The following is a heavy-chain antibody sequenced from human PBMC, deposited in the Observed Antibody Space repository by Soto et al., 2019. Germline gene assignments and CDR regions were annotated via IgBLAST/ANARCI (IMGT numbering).Heavy chain of an antibody. J-gene: IGHJ4*02. CDR2: IYYSGST. D-gene: IGHD3-22*01. Sequence: SETLSLTCTVSGGSISSGDYYWSWIRQPPGKGLEWIGYIYYSGSTYYNPSLKSRVTISVDTSKNQFSLKLSSVTAADTAVYYCARGLRGSSYYYDSSGFDYWGQGTLVTVSS. CDR3: ARGLRGSSYYYDSSGFDY. V-gene: IGHV4-30-4*01. CDR1: GGSISSGDYY.